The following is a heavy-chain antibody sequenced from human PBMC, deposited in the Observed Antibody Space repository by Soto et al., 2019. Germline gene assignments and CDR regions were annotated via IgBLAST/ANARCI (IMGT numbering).Heavy chain of an antibody. CDR1: GGTFSNYA. CDR2: IIPLFGTP. D-gene: IGHD1-26*01. CDR3: ARGWETVGTTSPFAY. Sequence: QVQLVQSGAEVKKPGSSVKVSCKASGGTFSNYAINWVRQAPGHGLEWMGGIIPLFGTPNYAQKFQGRVTFTAHKSTSTAYMELRSLRSADTAVYYCARGWETVGTTSPFAYWGQGTLVTVSS. V-gene: IGHV1-69*06. J-gene: IGHJ4*02.